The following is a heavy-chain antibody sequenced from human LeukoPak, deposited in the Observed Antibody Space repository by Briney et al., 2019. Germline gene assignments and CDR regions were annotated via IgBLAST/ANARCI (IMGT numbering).Heavy chain of an antibody. D-gene: IGHD3-10*01. V-gene: IGHV3-7*01. J-gene: IGHJ5*02. CDR3: AKPTYYYGSGSSNWFDP. CDR1: GFTFTTYW. Sequence: GGSLRLSCAASGFTFTTYWMSWVRQAPGKGLEWVANIKQDGTERYYVDSVKGRFTISRDNAKNSLYLQMNSLRVEDTAVYYCAKPTYYYGSGSSNWFDPWGQGTLVTVSS. CDR2: IKQDGTER.